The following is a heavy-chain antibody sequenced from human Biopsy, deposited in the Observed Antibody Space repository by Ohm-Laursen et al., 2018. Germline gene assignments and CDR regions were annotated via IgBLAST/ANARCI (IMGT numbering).Heavy chain of an antibody. Sequence: SLRLSCAASGFTFGSYSMTWVRQAPGKGLEWVSTISRGSDIIYYADSVKGRFTVSRDNSKETVYLQMNSLRGEDTAVYYCARDASMGATYYFHHWGQGTLVIVS. D-gene: IGHD1-26*01. J-gene: IGHJ4*02. V-gene: IGHV3-23*01. CDR2: ISRGSDII. CDR1: GFTFGSYS. CDR3: ARDASMGATYYFHH.